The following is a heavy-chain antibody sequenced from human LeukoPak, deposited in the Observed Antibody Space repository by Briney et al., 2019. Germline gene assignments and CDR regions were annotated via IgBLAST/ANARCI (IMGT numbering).Heavy chain of an antibody. J-gene: IGHJ4*02. D-gene: IGHD2-15*01. CDR2: ITPILGIA. CDR1: GGTFSSYA. V-gene: IGHV1-69*04. CDR3: ASSLYCSGGSCYRPVDY. Sequence: SVKVSCKASGGTFSSYAISWVRQAPGQGLEWMGRITPILGIANYAQKFQGRVTITADKSTSTAYMELSSLRSEDTAVYYCASSLYCSGGSCYRPVDYWGQGTLVTVSS.